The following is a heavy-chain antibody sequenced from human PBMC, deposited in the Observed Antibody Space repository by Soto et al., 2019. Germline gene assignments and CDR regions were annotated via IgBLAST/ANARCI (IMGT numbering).Heavy chain of an antibody. J-gene: IGHJ4*02. CDR2: IWYDGSNK. V-gene: IGHV3-33*01. D-gene: IGHD4-4*01. Sequence: PGGSLRLSCAASGFPFSSYGMHWVRQAPGKGLEWVAVIWYDGSNKYYADSVKGRFTISRDNSKNTLYLQMNSLRAEDTAVYCCARDHLDYNYFDYWGQGTLVTVSS. CDR3: ARDHLDYNYFDY. CDR1: GFPFSSYG.